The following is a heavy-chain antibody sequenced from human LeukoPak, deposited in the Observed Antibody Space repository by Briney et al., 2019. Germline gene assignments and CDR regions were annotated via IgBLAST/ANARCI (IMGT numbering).Heavy chain of an antibody. CDR1: GYTFTGYY. J-gene: IGHJ3*02. CDR3: ARPVWIAAAGTGAFDI. D-gene: IGHD6-13*01. CDR2: INPNSGGT. V-gene: IGHV1-2*02. Sequence: ASVKVSCKASGYTFTGYYMHWVRQAPGQGLEWMGWINPNSGGTNYAQKFQGRVTMTRDTSISTAYMELSRLRSDDTAVYYCARPVWIAAAGTGAFDIWGQGTMVTVSS.